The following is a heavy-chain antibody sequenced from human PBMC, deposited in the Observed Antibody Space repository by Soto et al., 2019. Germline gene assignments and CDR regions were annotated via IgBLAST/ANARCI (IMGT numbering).Heavy chain of an antibody. J-gene: IGHJ4*02. CDR2: IFYSEIT. CDR1: GSSISSGGYY. CDR3: ERGISFGSGSPLFPF. D-gene: IGHD3-10*01. V-gene: IGHV4-31*03. Sequence: PSETLSLTCTASGSSISSGGYYWSWIRQHPGKGLEWIGYIFYSEITSYNPSLQSRVTISIDTSKNQFSLRLPSLTPPDPAVYYWERGISFGSGSPLFPFGGQGTRVTFS.